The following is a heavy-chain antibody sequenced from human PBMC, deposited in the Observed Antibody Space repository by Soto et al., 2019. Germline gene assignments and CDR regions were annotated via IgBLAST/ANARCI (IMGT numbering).Heavy chain of an antibody. V-gene: IGHV3-33*01. D-gene: IGHD6-13*01. CDR1: GFTFSSYG. Sequence: PGGSLRLSCAASGFTFSSYGMHWVRQAPGKGLEWVAVIWYDGSNKYYADSVKGRFTISRDNSKNTLYLQMNSLRAEDTAVYYCARASGAEAVEGLYGMDVWGQGTTVTVSS. CDR2: IWYDGSNK. J-gene: IGHJ6*02. CDR3: ARASGAEAVEGLYGMDV.